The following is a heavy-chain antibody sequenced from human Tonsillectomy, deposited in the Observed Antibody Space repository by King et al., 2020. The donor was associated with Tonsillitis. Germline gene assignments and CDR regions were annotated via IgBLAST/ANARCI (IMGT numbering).Heavy chain of an antibody. Sequence: VQLVESGGGLVQPGGSLRLSCAASGFTFSSYAMSWVRQAPGKGLEWVSAISGSGGSTYYADSVKGRFTISRDNSKNTLYLQMNSLRAEDTAVYYCAKDNRALGRSRVAAPDYWGQGTLVTVSS. J-gene: IGHJ4*02. CDR2: ISGSGGST. V-gene: IGHV3-23*04. CDR3: AKDNRALGRSRVAAPDY. CDR1: GFTFSSYA. D-gene: IGHD2-15*01.